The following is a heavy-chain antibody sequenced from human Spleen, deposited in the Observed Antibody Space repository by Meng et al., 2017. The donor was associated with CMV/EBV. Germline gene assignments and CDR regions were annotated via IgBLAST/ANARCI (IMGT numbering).Heavy chain of an antibody. CDR1: GFTFSDYY. V-gene: IGHV3-11*04. D-gene: IGHD6-13*01. CDR3: ARRWAAAGTGGFDP. Sequence: ASGFTFSDYYMSWIRQAPGKGLEWVSYISSSGSTIYYADSVKGRFTISRDNAKNSLHLQMNSLRAEDTAVYYCARRWAAAGTGGFDPWGQGTLVTVSS. CDR2: ISSSGSTI. J-gene: IGHJ5*02.